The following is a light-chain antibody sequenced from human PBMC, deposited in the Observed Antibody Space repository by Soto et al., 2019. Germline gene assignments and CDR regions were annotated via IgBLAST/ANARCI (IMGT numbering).Light chain of an antibody. CDR3: QQYGSSLWT. V-gene: IGKV3-20*01. J-gene: IGKJ1*01. CDR2: GAS. Sequence: EIVLTQSPGTLSLSPGERATLSCRASQSVSNNNLVWLQQKPGQAPRLLIYGASSRGTGIRDRFSGSGSGADCTLTISRVEPEDFGVYYCQQYGSSLWTLGQVTKVEIK. CDR1: QSVSNNN.